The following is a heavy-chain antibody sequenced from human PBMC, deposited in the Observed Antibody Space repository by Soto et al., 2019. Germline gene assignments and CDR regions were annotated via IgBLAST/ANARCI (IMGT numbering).Heavy chain of an antibody. Sequence: SETLSLTCTVSGGSISSYYWSWIRQPPGKGLEWIGYIYYSGSTNYNPSLKSRVTISVDTSKNQFSLKLSSVTAADTAVYYCARDGTEGYYYYMDVWGKGTTVTVSS. CDR3: ARDGTEGYYYYMDV. J-gene: IGHJ6*03. V-gene: IGHV4-59*01. D-gene: IGHD1-26*01. CDR2: IYYSGST. CDR1: GGSISSYY.